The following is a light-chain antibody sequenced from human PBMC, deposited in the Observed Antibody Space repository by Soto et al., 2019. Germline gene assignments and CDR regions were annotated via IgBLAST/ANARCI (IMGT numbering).Light chain of an antibody. CDR1: SSDVGGYNF. CDR3: CSYAGAYVV. J-gene: IGLJ2*01. V-gene: IGLV2-11*01. Sequence: QSALTQPRSVSGSPGQSGTISCTGTSSDVGGYNFVSWYQQHPGKAPKLMIYDVSQRPSGVPDRFSGSKSGNTASLTISGLQAEDEADYYCCSYAGAYVVVGGGTKLAVL. CDR2: DVS.